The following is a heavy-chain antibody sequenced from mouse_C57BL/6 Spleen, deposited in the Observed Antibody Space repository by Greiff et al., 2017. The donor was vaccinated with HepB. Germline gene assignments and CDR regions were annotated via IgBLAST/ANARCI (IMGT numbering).Heavy chain of an antibody. CDR1: GFNIKDDY. V-gene: IGHV14-4*01. D-gene: IGHD1-1*01. J-gene: IGHJ3*01. CDR2: IDPENGDT. Sequence: EVQLQQSGAELVRPGASVKLSCTASGFNIKDDYMHWVKQRPEQGLEWIGWIDPENGDTEYASKFQGKATITADTSSNKAYLQLSSLTSEDTAVYYCTTFYYGSRGFAYWGQGTLVTVSA. CDR3: TTFYYGSRGFAY.